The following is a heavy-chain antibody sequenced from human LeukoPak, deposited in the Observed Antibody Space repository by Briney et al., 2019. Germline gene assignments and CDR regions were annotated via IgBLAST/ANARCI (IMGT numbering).Heavy chain of an antibody. J-gene: IGHJ4*02. CDR2: IYYSGST. D-gene: IGHD2-15*01. CDR1: GGSISSSSYY. V-gene: IGHV4-39*07. CDR3: AGESQDIVVVVAATVYFDY. Sequence: SETLSLTCTVSGGSISSSSYYWGWIRQPPGKGLEWIGSIYYSGSTYYNPSLKSRVTISVDTSKNQFSLKLSSVTAADTAVYYCAGESQDIVVVVAATVYFDYWGQGTLVTVSS.